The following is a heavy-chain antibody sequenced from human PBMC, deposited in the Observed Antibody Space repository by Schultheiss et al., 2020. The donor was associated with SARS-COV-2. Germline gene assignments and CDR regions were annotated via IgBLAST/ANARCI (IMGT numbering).Heavy chain of an antibody. CDR1: GFRFSKYW. D-gene: IGHD1-14*01. V-gene: IGHV3-30*14. CDR3: ARLNRDTGDAFDI. J-gene: IGHJ3*02. CDR2: ISYDGSNK. Sequence: GGSLRLSCAASGFRFSKYWMHWVRQAPGKGLEWVAVISYDGSNKYYADSVKGRFSISRDNSKNTLYLQMNSLTNEDTATYYCARLNRDTGDAFDIWGQGTVVTVSS.